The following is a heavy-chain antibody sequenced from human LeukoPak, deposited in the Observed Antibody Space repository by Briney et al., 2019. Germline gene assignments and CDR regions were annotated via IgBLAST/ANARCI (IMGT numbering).Heavy chain of an antibody. CDR2: INWNGGST. D-gene: IGHD6-13*01. J-gene: IGHJ4*02. V-gene: IGHV3-20*04. CDR3: ARVPYSSSWYVPGDY. CDR1: GFNFDDYG. Sequence: PGGSLRLSCAASGFNFDDYGMSWVRQAPGKGLEWLSGINWNGGSTGYADSVKGRFTISRDNAKNSLYLQMNNLRAEDTAVYYCARVPYSSSWYVPGDYWGQGTLVTVSS.